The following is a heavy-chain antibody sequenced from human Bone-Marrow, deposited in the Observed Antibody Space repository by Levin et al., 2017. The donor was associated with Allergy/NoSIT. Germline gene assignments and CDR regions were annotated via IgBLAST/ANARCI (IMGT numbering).Heavy chain of an antibody. Sequence: GESLKISCEGSGFTFRNHTMTWVRQAPGKGLEWVSSISSTSSYINYADSVKGRFTISRDNAKKSLYLQMNSLRAEDTALYYCVSRIGAAGGLDVWGQGTTVTVSS. J-gene: IGHJ6*02. V-gene: IGHV3-21*01. CDR3: VSRIGAAGGLDV. CDR1: GFTFRNHT. CDR2: ISSTSSYI. D-gene: IGHD6-13*01.